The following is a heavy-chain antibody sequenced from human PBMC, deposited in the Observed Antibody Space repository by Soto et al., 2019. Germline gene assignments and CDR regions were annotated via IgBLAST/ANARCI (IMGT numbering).Heavy chain of an antibody. D-gene: IGHD3-3*01. CDR1: GGSFSGYY. J-gene: IGHJ5*02. CDR2: INHSGST. Sequence: QVQLQQWGAGLLKPSETLSLTCAVYGGSFSGYYWSWLRQPPGKGLEWIGEINHSGSTNYNPSLKIRVTISVDTSKNQFSLKLSSVTAADTAVYYCARGRYDFWSGPANWFDPWGQGTLVTVSS. V-gene: IGHV4-34*01. CDR3: ARGRYDFWSGPANWFDP.